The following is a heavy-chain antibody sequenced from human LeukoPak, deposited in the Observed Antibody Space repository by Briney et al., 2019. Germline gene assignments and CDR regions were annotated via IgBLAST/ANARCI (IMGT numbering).Heavy chain of an antibody. CDR3: AKGDSSSWYPFDY. Sequence: GGSLRLSCAASDFSFITYAMSWVRQAPGKGLEWVSTISGGGDATYYADSVRGRFTISRDNSKNTLYLQMNSLRAEDTAVYYCAKGDSSSWYPFDYWGQGTLVTVSS. J-gene: IGHJ4*02. CDR1: DFSFITYA. D-gene: IGHD6-13*01. CDR2: ISGGGDAT. V-gene: IGHV3-23*01.